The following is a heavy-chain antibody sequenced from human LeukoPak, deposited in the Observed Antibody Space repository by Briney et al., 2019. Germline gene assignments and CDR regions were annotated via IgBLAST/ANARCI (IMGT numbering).Heavy chain of an antibody. CDR2: ISWNSGSI. J-gene: IGHJ3*02. D-gene: IGHD3-10*01. CDR3: AKGVRITMVRGSFDI. V-gene: IGHV3-9*01. Sequence: GGSLRLSCAASGFTFDDYAMHWVRQAPGKGLEWVSGISWNSGSIGYADSVKGRFTISRDNAKNSLYLQMNSLRAEDTALYYCAKGVRITMVRGSFDIWGQGTMVTVSS. CDR1: GFTFDDYA.